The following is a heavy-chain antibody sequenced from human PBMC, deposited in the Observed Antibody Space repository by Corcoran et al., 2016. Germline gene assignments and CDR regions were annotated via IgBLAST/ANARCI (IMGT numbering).Heavy chain of an antibody. CDR3: ARAQYCSSTSCYSYYYYGMDV. D-gene: IGHD2-2*02. V-gene: IGHV3-33*01. Sequence: QVQLVESGGGVVQPGRSLRLSCAASGFTFSSYGMHWVRQAPGKGLEWVAVIWYDGSNKYYADSVKGRFTISRDNSKNTLYLQMNSLRAEDTAVYYCARAQYCSSTSCYSYYYYGMDVWGQGTTVTVSS. CDR2: IWYDGSNK. CDR1: GFTFSSYG. J-gene: IGHJ6*02.